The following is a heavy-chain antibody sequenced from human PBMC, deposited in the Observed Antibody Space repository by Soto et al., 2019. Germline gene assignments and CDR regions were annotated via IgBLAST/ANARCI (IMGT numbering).Heavy chain of an antibody. J-gene: IGHJ4*02. V-gene: IGHV3-23*01. Sequence: VQLSESGGGLVQPGGSLRLSCAASGFTFRDYAMNWVRLSPGKGLEWVSDISGNGDSARHADSVKGRFTISRDNSRNTLYLQMNSLRVDDTAVYYCGKERRGSGWSVCNFWGQGTLVTVSS. CDR3: GKERRGSGWSVCNF. CDR2: ISGNGDSA. D-gene: IGHD6-19*01. CDR1: GFTFRDYA.